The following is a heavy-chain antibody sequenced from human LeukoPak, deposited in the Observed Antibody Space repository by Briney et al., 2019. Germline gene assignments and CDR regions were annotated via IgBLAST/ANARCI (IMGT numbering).Heavy chain of an antibody. CDR1: GGSISSSSYY. D-gene: IGHD2-2*01. CDR3: ARDCSSTSCYQGIDY. V-gene: IGHV4-39*07. CDR2: IYYSGST. J-gene: IGHJ4*02. Sequence: PSETLSLTRTVSGGSISSSSYYWGWIRQPPGKGLEWIGSIYYSGSTYYNPSLKSRVTISVDTSKNQFSLKPSSVTAADTAVYYCARDCSSTSCYQGIDYWGQGTLVTVSS.